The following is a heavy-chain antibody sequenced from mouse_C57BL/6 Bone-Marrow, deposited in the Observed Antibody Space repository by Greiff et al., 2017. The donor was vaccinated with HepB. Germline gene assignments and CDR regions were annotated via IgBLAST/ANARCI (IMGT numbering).Heavy chain of an antibody. CDR2: INPSNGGT. CDR3: ARPGSSHWYFDV. J-gene: IGHJ1*03. Sequence: QVQLQQPGTELVKPGASVKLSCKASGYTFTSYWMHWVKQRPRQGLEWIGNINPSNGGTNYNEKFKSKATLTVDKSSSTAYMQLSSLTSEDSAVYYCARPGSSHWYFDVWGTGTTVTVSS. D-gene: IGHD1-1*01. CDR1: GYTFTSYW. V-gene: IGHV1-53*01.